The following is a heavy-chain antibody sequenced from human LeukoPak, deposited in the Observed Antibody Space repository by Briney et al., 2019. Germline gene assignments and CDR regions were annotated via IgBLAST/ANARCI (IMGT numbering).Heavy chain of an antibody. V-gene: IGHV1-2*02. CDR3: ARDRETGVPASIFAP. CDR1: VYSFTSYY. D-gene: IGHD2-2*01. J-gene: IGHJ5*02. CDR2: INPNSGLT. Sequence: GASATVSCTASVYSFTSYYMHWLRQAPGQGREWMGWINPNSGLTNTAQRFQGRVTMTRDTSINTAYMELSGLTSDDTAMYYCARDRETGVPASIFAPWGQGTLVTVSS.